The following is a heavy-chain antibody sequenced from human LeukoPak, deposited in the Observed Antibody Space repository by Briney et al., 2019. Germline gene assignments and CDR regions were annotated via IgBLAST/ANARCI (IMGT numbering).Heavy chain of an antibody. V-gene: IGHV3-23*01. CDR2: IVGNGGST. Sequence: PGGSLRLSCAASGFTFSNYAMSWVRQAPGTGLEWVSAIVGNGGSTYYADSVKGRFTISRDNSKNTLYLQMNSLRAEDTAIYYCAKMGHNTLDYWGQGTLVTVSS. D-gene: IGHD1-14*01. J-gene: IGHJ4*02. CDR1: GFTFSNYA. CDR3: AKMGHNTLDY.